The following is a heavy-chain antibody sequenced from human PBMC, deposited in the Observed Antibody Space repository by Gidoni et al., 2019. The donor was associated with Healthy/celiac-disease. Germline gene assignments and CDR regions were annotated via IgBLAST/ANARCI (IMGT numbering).Heavy chain of an antibody. V-gene: IGHV4-34*01. D-gene: IGHD5-18*01. CDR1: GGSFSGYY. Sequence: QVQLQQWGAGLLKPSETLSLTCAVYGGSFSGYYWSWIRQPPGKGLEWFGEINHSGSTNYNPSLKSRVTISVDTSKNQFSLKLSSVTAADTAVYYCARIGYSYGRFDYWGQGTLVTVSS. CDR3: ARIGYSYGRFDY. J-gene: IGHJ4*02. CDR2: INHSGST.